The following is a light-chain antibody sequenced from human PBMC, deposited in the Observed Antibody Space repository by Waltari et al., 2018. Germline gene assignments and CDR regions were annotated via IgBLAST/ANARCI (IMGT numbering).Light chain of an antibody. CDR3: MQARQTPWT. V-gene: IGKV2-28*01. CDR2: LAS. Sequence: DIVMTQSPLSLPVTPGEPASISCRSSQSLLHSNGYNYLDWYLQKPGQSPKVLIYLASYRASGVPDRCSGSGAGTEFTLKIRRVEAEDGGVYYGMQARQTPWTFGQGTKVDIK. CDR1: QSLLHSNGYNY. J-gene: IGKJ1*01.